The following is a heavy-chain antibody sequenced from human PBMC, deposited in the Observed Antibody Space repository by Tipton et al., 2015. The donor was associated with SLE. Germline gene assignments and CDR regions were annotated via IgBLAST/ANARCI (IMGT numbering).Heavy chain of an antibody. CDR3: ARVKGVITYNWFDP. D-gene: IGHD3-22*01. CDR2: IYHSGST. Sequence: TLSLTCAVSGGSISSSNWWSWVRQPPGKGLEWIGEIYHSGSTYYNPSLKSRVTISVDTSKNQFSLKLSSVTAADTAVYYCARVKGVITYNWFDPWGQGTLVTVSS. V-gene: IGHV4-4*02. J-gene: IGHJ5*02. CDR1: GGSISSSNW.